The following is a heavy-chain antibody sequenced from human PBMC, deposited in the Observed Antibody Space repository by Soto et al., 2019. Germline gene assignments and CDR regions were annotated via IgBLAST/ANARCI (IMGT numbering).Heavy chain of an antibody. CDR2: ISYDGSSR. D-gene: IGHD1-26*01. V-gene: IGHV3-30*18. CDR3: ANADHMRELIYAFDI. CDR1: GFGLSDYG. Sequence: QVQLVESGGGVVQPGKSLRLSCAASGFGLSDYGVHWVRQAPGKGLDWVAVISYDGSSRYYADSVKGRFTISRDSSNNTLFLHMNSLRTEDTAVYYCANADHMRELIYAFDIWGQGTMVTVSS. J-gene: IGHJ3*02.